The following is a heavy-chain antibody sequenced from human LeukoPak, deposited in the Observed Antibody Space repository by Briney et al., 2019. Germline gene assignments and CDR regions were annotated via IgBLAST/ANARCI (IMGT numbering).Heavy chain of an antibody. CDR3: ARGTVFNWFDP. D-gene: IGHD4-4*01. V-gene: IGHV4-34*01. CDR1: GGSFSGYY. J-gene: IGHJ5*02. CDR2: INHSGST. Sequence: SETLSLTCAVYGGSFSGYYWSWIRQPPGKGLEWIGEINHSGSTNYNPSLKCRVTISVDTSKNQFSLKLSSVTAADTAVYYCARGTVFNWFDPWGQGTLVTVSS.